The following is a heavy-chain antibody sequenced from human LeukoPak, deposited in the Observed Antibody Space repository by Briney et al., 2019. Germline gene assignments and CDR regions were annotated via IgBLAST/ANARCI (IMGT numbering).Heavy chain of an antibody. V-gene: IGHV1-69*13. J-gene: IGHJ4*02. D-gene: IGHD3-3*01. Sequence: SVKVSCKASGGTFSSYAISWVRQAPGQGLEWMGGIIPIFGTANYAQKFQGRVTITADESTSTAYMELSSLRSEDTAVYYCARGIRFLEWLSGFDYWGQGTLVTVSS. CDR3: ARGIRFLEWLSGFDY. CDR2: IIPIFGTA. CDR1: GGTFSSYA.